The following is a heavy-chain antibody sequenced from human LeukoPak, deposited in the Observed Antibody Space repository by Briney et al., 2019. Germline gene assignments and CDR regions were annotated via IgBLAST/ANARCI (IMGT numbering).Heavy chain of an antibody. D-gene: IGHD6-6*01. J-gene: IGHJ4*02. Sequence: PSETLSLTCTVSGGSISSSSYYWGWIRQPPGRGLEWIGSIYYTGSTYYNPSLKSRVTISVDTSKNQFSLRLSSVTAADTAVYYCATRSDSSSPFDYWGQGTLVTVSS. CDR1: GGSISSSSYY. CDR3: ATRSDSSSPFDY. CDR2: IYYTGST. V-gene: IGHV4-39*01.